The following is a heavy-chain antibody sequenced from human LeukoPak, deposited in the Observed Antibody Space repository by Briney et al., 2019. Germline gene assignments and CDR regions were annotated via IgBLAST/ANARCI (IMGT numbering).Heavy chain of an antibody. CDR3: ARKARITMVRGVHNYYYYYMDV. Sequence: SETLSLTCTVSGGSISSYYWSWIRQPPGKGLEWIGEINHSGSTNYNPSLKSRVTISVDTSKNQFSLKLSSVTAADTAVYYCARKARITMVRGVHNYYYYYMDVWGKGTTVTVSS. J-gene: IGHJ6*03. CDR2: INHSGST. V-gene: IGHV4-34*01. CDR1: GGSISSYY. D-gene: IGHD3-10*01.